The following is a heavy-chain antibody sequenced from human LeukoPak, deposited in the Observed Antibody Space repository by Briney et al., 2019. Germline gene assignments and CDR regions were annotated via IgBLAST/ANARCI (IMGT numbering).Heavy chain of an antibody. J-gene: IGHJ4*02. CDR3: ARIGLRGVIISRPLDY. Sequence: ASVKVSCKASGYTFTSYDINWARQATGQGLEWMGWMNPNSGNTGYAQKFQGRVTMTRNTSISTAYMELSSLRSEDTAVYYCARIGLRGVIISRPLDYWGQGTLVTVSS. CDR2: MNPNSGNT. D-gene: IGHD3-16*02. CDR1: GYTFTSYD. V-gene: IGHV1-8*01.